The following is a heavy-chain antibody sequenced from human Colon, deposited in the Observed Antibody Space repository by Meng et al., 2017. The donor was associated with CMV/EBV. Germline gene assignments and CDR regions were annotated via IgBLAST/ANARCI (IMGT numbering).Heavy chain of an antibody. CDR1: GFPFSNYY. CDR3: ARGPRGGTELLDY. V-gene: IGHV3-11*01. J-gene: IGHJ4*02. Sequence: GESLKISCAASGFPFSNYYMSWIRLAPGKGLEWISYISGDGSDLFYGDSVRGRFTISRDNAKNSLYLQINSLRVEDTAVYFCARGPRGGTELLDYWGQGTLVTVSS. D-gene: IGHD1-26*01. CDR2: ISGDGSDL.